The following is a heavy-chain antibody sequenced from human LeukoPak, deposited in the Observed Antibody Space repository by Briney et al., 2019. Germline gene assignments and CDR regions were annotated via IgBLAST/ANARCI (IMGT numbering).Heavy chain of an antibody. CDR1: GGSISNYC. CDR3: ARHSSIWYPFDK. J-gene: IGHJ4*02. D-gene: IGHD6-13*01. V-gene: IGHV4-59*01. Sequence: SETLSLTCTDPGGSISNYCWSWIRQPPGKELEWIAYISHSGSTDYNPSLKSLATISVDTSKNQFSLRLSSVTAADTAVYFCARHSSIWYPFDKWGQGTLVTVSS. CDR2: ISHSGST.